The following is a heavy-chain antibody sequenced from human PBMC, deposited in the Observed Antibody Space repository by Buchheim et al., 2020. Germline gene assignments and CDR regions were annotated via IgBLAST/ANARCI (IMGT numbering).Heavy chain of an antibody. CDR2: ISGSGDST. J-gene: IGHJ6*03. CDR1: GFTFSSYA. CDR3: AKATDSSSSSYYYYMDV. V-gene: IGHV3-23*01. D-gene: IGHD6-6*01. Sequence: EVQLLESGGGLIQPGGSLRLSCAASGFTFSSYAMSWVRQAPGKGLEWVSAISGSGDSTYYADPVKGRFTISSDNSKNTLYLQLHSLRAEDTAVYYCAKATDSSSSSYYYYMDVWGKGTT.